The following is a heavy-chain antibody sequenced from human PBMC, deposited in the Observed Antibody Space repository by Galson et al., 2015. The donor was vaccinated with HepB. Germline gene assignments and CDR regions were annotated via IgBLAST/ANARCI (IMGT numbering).Heavy chain of an antibody. CDR1: GFTFSSYA. D-gene: IGHD2-15*01. J-gene: IGHJ5*02. CDR3: APTLLP. CDR2: ISYDGSNK. V-gene: IGHV3-30-3*01. Sequence: SLRLSCAASGFTFSSYAMHWVRQAPGKGLEWVAVISYDGSNKYYADSVKGRFTISRDNSKNTLYLQMNSLRAEDTAVYYCAPTLLPWGQGTLVTVSS.